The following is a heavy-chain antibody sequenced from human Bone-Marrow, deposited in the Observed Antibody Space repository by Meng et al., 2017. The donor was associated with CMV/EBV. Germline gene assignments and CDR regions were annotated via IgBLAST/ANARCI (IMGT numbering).Heavy chain of an antibody. V-gene: IGHV3-49*04. CDR3: TRESELPPANAFDI. D-gene: IGHD1-26*01. J-gene: IGHJ3*02. CDR1: GFTFGDYA. CDR2: IRSKAYGGTT. Sequence: GGSLRLSCTAPGFTFGDYAMSWVRQAPGKGLEWVGFIRSKAYGGTTEYAASVKGRFTISRDDSKSIAYLQMNSLKTEDTAVYYCTRESELPPANAFDIWGQGTMVTVSS.